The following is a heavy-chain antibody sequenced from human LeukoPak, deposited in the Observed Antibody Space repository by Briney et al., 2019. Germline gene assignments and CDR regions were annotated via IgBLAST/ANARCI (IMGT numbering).Heavy chain of an antibody. Sequence: ASVKVSCKASGYTFTSYAMHWVRQAPGQRLEWMGWINAGNGNTKYSQKFQGRVTITRGTSASTAYMELSSLRSEDTAVYYCARTPVYYYDSSDGTFDYWGQGTLVTVSS. CDR2: INAGNGNT. D-gene: IGHD3-22*01. CDR1: GYTFTSYA. V-gene: IGHV1-3*01. CDR3: ARTPVYYYDSSDGTFDY. J-gene: IGHJ4*02.